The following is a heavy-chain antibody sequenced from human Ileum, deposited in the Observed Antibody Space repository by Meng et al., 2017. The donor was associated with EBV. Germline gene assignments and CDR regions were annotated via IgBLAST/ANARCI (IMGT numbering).Heavy chain of an antibody. CDR3: ARADKVRFDY. J-gene: IGHJ4*02. V-gene: IGHV4-4*02. CDR1: GGSMSSTNS. Sequence: QVQVQDSGPGLVMPSGNLPLTGAVTGGSMSSTNSWRWVRQPPGKGLEWIGEIYHSGSTNYNPSLKSRVSISVDKSKNQFSLKLSSVTAADTAVYYCARADKVRFDYWGQGALVTVSS. CDR2: IYHSGST.